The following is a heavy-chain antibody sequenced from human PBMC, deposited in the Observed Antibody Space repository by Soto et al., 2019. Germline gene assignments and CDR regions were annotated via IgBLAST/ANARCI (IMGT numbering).Heavy chain of an antibody. CDR1: GFTFSNAW. D-gene: IGHD4-17*01. J-gene: IGHJ4*02. Sequence: GGSLRLSCAASGFTFSNAWMSWVRQAPGKGLEWVGRIKSKTDGGTTDYAAPVKGRFTISRDDSKNTLYLQMNSLKTEDTAVYYCTYGDYLYFYFDYWGQGTLVTVSS. V-gene: IGHV3-15*01. CDR3: TYGDYLYFYFDY. CDR2: IKSKTDGGTT.